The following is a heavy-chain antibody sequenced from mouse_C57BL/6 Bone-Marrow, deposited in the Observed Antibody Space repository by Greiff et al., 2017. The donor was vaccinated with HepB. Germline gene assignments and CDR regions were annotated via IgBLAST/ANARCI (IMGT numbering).Heavy chain of an antibody. CDR1: GFTFSDYG. V-gene: IGHV5-15*01. J-gene: IGHJ4*01. D-gene: IGHD1-1*01. Sequence: EVMLVESGGGLVQPGGSLKLSCAASGFTFSDYGMAWVRQAPRKGPEWVAFISNLAYSIYYADTVTGRFTISRENAKNTLYLEMSSLRSEDTAMYYCARIYGSPYYYAMDYWGQGTSVTVSS. CDR3: ARIYGSPYYYAMDY. CDR2: ISNLAYSI.